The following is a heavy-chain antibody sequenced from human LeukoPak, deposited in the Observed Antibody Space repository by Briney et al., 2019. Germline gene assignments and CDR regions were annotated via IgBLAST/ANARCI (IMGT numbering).Heavy chain of an antibody. D-gene: IGHD3-10*01. J-gene: IGHJ4*02. V-gene: IGHV3-73*01. CDR1: GFTFSGSA. Sequence: GGSLRLSCAASGFTFSGSALHWVRQASGKGLEWVGRIRSTANGYATAYAASVKGRFTISRDDSKNAAYLQMDSLKTEDTAVYYCTGNYYGSGSYADFDYWGQGTLVTVSS. CDR3: TGNYYGSGSYADFDY. CDR2: IRSTANGYAT.